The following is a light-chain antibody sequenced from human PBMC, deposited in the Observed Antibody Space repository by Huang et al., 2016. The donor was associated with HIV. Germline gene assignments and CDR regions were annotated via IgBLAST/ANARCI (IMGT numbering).Light chain of an antibody. CDR2: DSS. Sequence: DIQMTQSPSSLSASVGDRVTITCQASQDISNYLNWYQPKPGKAPKLLIYDSSNLETGVSSRFNGSGSGTDFTFTISSLQPEDIATYYCQQYDNLPRFTFGPGTKVDIK. CDR1: QDISNY. V-gene: IGKV1-33*01. J-gene: IGKJ3*01. CDR3: QQYDNLPRFT.